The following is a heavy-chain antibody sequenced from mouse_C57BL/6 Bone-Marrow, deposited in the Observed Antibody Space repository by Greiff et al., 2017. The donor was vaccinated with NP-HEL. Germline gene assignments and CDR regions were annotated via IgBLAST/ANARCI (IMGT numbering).Heavy chain of an antibody. CDR3: ARCAQPTGFDY. D-gene: IGHD3-2*02. CDR1: GYTFTSYW. J-gene: IGHJ2*01. CDR2: IYPGSGST. Sequence: VKLQESGAELVKPGASVKMSCKASGYTFTSYWITWVKQRPGQGLEWIGDIYPGSGSTNYNEKFKSKATLTVDTSSSTAYMQLSSLTSEDSAVYYCARCAQPTGFDYWGQGTTLTVSS. V-gene: IGHV1-55*01.